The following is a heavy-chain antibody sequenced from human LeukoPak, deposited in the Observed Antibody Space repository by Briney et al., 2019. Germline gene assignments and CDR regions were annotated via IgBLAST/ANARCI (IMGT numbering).Heavy chain of an antibody. CDR3: AREEARGSGSYYNYYYYGMDV. CDR2: LSDGGDRT. Sequence: GGSLRPSCAASGFTFSNYAMTWVRQAPGKGLEWVSALSDGGDRTYYADSVKGRFFISRDNSKNTVYLQMNSLRAEDTAVYYCAREEARGSGSYYNYYYYGMDVWGQGTTVTVSS. CDR1: GFTFSNYA. J-gene: IGHJ6*02. V-gene: IGHV3-23*01. D-gene: IGHD3-10*01.